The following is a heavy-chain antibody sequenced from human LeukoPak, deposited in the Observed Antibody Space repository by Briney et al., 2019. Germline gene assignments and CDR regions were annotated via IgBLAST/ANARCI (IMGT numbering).Heavy chain of an antibody. Sequence: GGSLRLSCAASGFTFSSYSMNWVRQAPGKGLEWVSYISSSSSTIYYADSVKGRFTISRDNAKNTLYLQMNSLRAEDTAVYYCASPGTTVTTRNAFDIWGQGTMVTVSS. J-gene: IGHJ3*02. V-gene: IGHV3-48*04. D-gene: IGHD4-17*01. CDR3: ASPGTTVTTRNAFDI. CDR1: GFTFSSYS. CDR2: ISSSSSTI.